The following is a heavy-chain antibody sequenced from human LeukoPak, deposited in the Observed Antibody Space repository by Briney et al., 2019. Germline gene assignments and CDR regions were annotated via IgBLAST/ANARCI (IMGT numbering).Heavy chain of an antibody. V-gene: IGHV1-2*02. CDR1: GYTFTDYY. CDR2: INPNSGGT. J-gene: IGHJ6*02. Sequence: ASVTVSFKASGYTFTDYYMHWVRQAPGQGLEWMGWINPNSGGTNYAQKFQGRVTITRDTSISTAYMELSRLRSDDTAVYYCARDRRVTIFGVGDYYYYYGMDVWGQGTTVTVSS. CDR3: ARDRRVTIFGVGDYYYYYGMDV. D-gene: IGHD3-3*01.